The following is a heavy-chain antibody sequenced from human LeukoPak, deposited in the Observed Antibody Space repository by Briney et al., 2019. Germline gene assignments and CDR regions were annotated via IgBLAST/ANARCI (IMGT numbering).Heavy chain of an antibody. Sequence: GSLRLSCATPGFTFCRYAQSWVRPAPGKGLEWVSAISGSGGSTYYADSVKGRFTISRDNSKNTLYLQMNSLRAEDTAVYYCAKDKESPFDYWGQGTLVTVSS. CDR2: ISGSGGST. J-gene: IGHJ4*02. CDR1: GFTFCRYA. CDR3: AKDKESPFDY. V-gene: IGHV3-23*01.